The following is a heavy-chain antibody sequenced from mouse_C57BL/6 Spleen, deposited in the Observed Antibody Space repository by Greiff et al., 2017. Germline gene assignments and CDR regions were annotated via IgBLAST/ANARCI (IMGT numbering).Heavy chain of an antibody. CDR2: IWGVGST. V-gene: IGHV2-6*01. D-gene: IGHD1-2*01. J-gene: IGHJ3*01. Sequence: VNVVESGPGLVAPSQSLSITCTVSGFSLTSYGVDWVRQSPGKGLEWLGVIWGVGSTNYNSALKSRLSISKDNSKSQVFLKMNSLQTDDTAMYYCASEGPDGRFAYWGQGTLVTVSA. CDR1: GFSLTSYG. CDR3: ASEGPDGRFAY.